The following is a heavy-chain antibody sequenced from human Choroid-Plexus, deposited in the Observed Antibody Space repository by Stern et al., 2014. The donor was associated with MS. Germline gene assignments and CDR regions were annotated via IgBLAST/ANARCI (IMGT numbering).Heavy chain of an antibody. Sequence: QMQLVQSGAEVKKPGASVKVSCKTSGYIFTGYYINWVRQAPGQGLEWMAWINPHTGGTKYAQKFQGRVTMSRDTSISTAYVELSSLTSDDRAVYYCARDQRGITIFGVVTDYYYLGMDVWGQGTTVTVSS. CDR1: GYIFTGYY. CDR2: INPHTGGT. D-gene: IGHD3-3*01. V-gene: IGHV1-2*02. J-gene: IGHJ6*02. CDR3: ARDQRGITIFGVVTDYYYLGMDV.